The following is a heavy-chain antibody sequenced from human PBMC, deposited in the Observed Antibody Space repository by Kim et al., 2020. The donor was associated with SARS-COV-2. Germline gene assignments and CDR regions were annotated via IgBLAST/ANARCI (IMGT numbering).Heavy chain of an antibody. V-gene: IGHV3-23*01. D-gene: IGHD6-13*01. CDR2: ISGSGGST. CDR3: AKSDAIAAPSGPYYYYYYGMDV. J-gene: IGHJ6*02. CDR1: GFTFSSYA. Sequence: GGSLRLSCAASGFTFSSYAMSWVRQAPGKGLEWVSAISGSGGSTYYADSVKGRFTISRDNSKNTLYLQMNSLRAEDTAVYYCAKSDAIAAPSGPYYYYYYGMDVWGQGTTVTVSS.